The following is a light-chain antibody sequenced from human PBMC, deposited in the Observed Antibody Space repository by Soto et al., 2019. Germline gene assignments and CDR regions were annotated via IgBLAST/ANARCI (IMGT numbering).Light chain of an antibody. CDR2: ASS. CDR1: QSVSTY. V-gene: IGKV3-20*01. Sequence: VLTQSPVTLSLSPGARSTLPCRASQSVSTYFAWYQQTPGAAPRLLIYASSTRASGLPALCSGSSSGAVFLITISNLPSEYFAVYYCQQYGSSGTFGQGTKVDIK. J-gene: IGKJ1*01. CDR3: QQYGSSGT.